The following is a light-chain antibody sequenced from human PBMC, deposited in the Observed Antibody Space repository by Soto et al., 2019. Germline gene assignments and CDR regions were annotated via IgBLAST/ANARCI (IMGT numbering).Light chain of an antibody. CDR2: RAS. V-gene: IGKV3-15*01. Sequence: EIVMTQSPATLSVSPGERATLSCRASQSISSNLAWYQQKLGQAPRLLIYRASTRATGIPARFSGSGSGTEFTLTISSLQSEDFAHYYCHQYEHWPQTFGQGTKVEI. J-gene: IGKJ1*01. CDR3: HQYEHWPQT. CDR1: QSISSN.